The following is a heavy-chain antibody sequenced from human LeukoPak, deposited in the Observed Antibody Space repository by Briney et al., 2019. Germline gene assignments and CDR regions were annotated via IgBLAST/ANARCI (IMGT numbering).Heavy chain of an antibody. CDR2: ISWNSDSV. CDR1: GLTFDDYA. CDR3: AKDLRREESAVSVFDY. D-gene: IGHD2-2*01. J-gene: IGHJ4*02. V-gene: IGHV3-9*03. Sequence: PGGSLRLSCAASGLTFDDYAMHWVRQAPGKGLEWVSGISWNSDSVGYADSVKGRFTVSRDNAKNSLYLQMNSLRAEDMALYYCAKDLRREESAVSVFDYWGQGTLVTVSS.